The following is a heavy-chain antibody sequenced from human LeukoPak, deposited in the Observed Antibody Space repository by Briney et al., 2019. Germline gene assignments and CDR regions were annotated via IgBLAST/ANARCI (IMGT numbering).Heavy chain of an antibody. V-gene: IGHV3-23*01. J-gene: IGHJ4*02. D-gene: IGHD3-10*01. CDR2: ITRYGADT. CDR1: GFTFSDYA. CDR3: TTSWPKVREGDQ. Sequence: GGSLRLSCAASGFTFSDYAMRWVRQAPGKGLEWLSEITRYGADTDYADSVKGRFTISRDNSKNTLYLQMNSLRVEDTAVYYCTTSWPKVREGDQWGQGTLVTVSS.